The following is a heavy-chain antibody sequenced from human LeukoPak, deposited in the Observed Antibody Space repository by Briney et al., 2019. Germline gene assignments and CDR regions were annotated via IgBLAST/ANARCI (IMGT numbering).Heavy chain of an antibody. CDR2: IKQDGSEK. CDR3: ARDSSSGWTFDY. V-gene: IGHV3-7*01. Sequence: GGSLRLSCAASGFTFSSYWMSWVRQAPWKGLEWVANIKQDGSEKYYVDSVKGRFTISRDNAKNSLYLQMSSLRAEDTAVYYCARDSSSGWTFDYWGQGTLVTVSS. J-gene: IGHJ4*02. CDR1: GFTFSSYW. D-gene: IGHD6-19*01.